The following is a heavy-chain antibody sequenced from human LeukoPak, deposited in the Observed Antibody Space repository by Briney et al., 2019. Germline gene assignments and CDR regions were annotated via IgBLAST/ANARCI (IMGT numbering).Heavy chain of an antibody. CDR1: GFTFSSYA. Sequence: SGGSPRLSCAASGFTFSSYAMSWVRQAPGKGLEWVSTVSSSGGSTYYADSVKGRFTISRDNSKNTLYLQMNTLRAEDTAVYHCAKSGCNSSNCFLGWFDPWGQGTLVTVSS. CDR3: AKSGCNSSNCFLGWFDP. D-gene: IGHD2-2*01. V-gene: IGHV3-23*01. CDR2: VSSSGGST. J-gene: IGHJ5*02.